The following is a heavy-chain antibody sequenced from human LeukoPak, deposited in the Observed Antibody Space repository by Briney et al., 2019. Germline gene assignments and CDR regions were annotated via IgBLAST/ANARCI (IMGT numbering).Heavy chain of an antibody. CDR3: ARVEYYYGSGSYYIGAFDI. D-gene: IGHD3-10*01. V-gene: IGHV4-38-2*02. CDR1: GGSISSYY. CDR2: IYHSGST. Sequence: SSETLSLTCTVSGGSISSYYWSWIRQPPGKGLEWIGSIYHSGSTYYNPSLKSRVTISVDTSKNQFSLKLSSVTAADTAVYYCARVEYYYGSGSYYIGAFDIWGQGTMVTVSS. J-gene: IGHJ3*02.